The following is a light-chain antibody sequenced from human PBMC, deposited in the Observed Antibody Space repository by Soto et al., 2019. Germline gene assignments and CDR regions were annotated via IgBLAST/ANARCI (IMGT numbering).Light chain of an antibody. CDR1: SSDIGRYNY. J-gene: IGLJ2*01. CDR3: SSYASTSAQL. Sequence: QSVLTQPASVSGTPGQSITVSCIGTSSDIGRYNYVSWYQQHPGRAPKLIIRDVSSRPSGVPTRFPGSKSGSAASLTISGLQVEEEAYYFCSSYASTSAQLFGGGTKLTVL. V-gene: IGLV2-14*03. CDR2: DVS.